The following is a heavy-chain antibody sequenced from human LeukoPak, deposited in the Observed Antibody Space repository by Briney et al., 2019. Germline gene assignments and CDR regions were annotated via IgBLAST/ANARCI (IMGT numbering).Heavy chain of an antibody. D-gene: IGHD5-18*01. Sequence: PGGSLRLSCAASGFTFSSSWMHWVRQAPGKGLVWVSRINSDGTTTAYADSVKGRFTISRDNAKNTLYLQMDSLRAEDTAVYYCARDAVDTANAVWGQGTTVTVSS. CDR3: ARDAVDTANAV. J-gene: IGHJ6*02. CDR1: GFTFSSSW. V-gene: IGHV3-74*01. CDR2: INSDGTTT.